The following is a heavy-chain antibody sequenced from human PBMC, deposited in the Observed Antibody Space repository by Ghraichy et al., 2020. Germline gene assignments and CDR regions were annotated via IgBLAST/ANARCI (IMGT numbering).Heavy chain of an antibody. D-gene: IGHD4-17*01. CDR1: GFTFDDYT. CDR2: ISWDGGST. Sequence: GGSLRLSCAASGFTFDDYTMHWVRQAPGKGPEWVSLISWDGGSTYYADSVKGRFTISRDNSKNSLYLQMNNLRTEDTALYYCAKDNDYGDYVSYYGMDVWGQGTTVTVSS. CDR3: AKDNDYGDYVSYYGMDV. V-gene: IGHV3-43*01. J-gene: IGHJ6*02.